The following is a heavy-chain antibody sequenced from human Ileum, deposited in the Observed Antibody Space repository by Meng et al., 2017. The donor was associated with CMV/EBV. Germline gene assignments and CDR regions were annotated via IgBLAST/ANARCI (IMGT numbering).Heavy chain of an antibody. D-gene: IGHD6-13*01. Sequence: ASVKVSCKASGYTFTSYYMHWVRQAPGQGLEWMGVINPSGGSTIYAQKFRCRLTMTRDTSTTTEYRELSSLRSDDTAVNYCARDQSQNDDSWWLDNWGQGTLVTVSS. J-gene: IGHJ5*02. CDR1: GYTFTSYY. CDR3: ARDQSQNDDSWWLDN. V-gene: IGHV1-46*01. CDR2: INPSGGST.